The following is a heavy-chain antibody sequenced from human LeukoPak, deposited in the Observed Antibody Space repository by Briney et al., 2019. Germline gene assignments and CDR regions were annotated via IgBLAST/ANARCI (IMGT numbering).Heavy chain of an antibody. Sequence: GGALRLSCAAPGFTLSSFEKKRVRQAPGEGLGGGLYISSSGSTIYYADSVKGRFTISRDNAKNSLYLQMNSLRAEDTAVYYCARGLAAASTNWFDPWGQGTLVTVSS. D-gene: IGHD6-13*01. J-gene: IGHJ5*02. CDR1: GFTLSSFE. CDR3: ARGLAAASTNWFDP. V-gene: IGHV3-48*03. CDR2: ISSSGSTI.